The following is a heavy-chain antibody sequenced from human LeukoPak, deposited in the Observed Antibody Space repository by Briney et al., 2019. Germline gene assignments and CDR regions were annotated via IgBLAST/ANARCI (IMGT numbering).Heavy chain of an antibody. CDR1: GFTFSSYW. D-gene: IGHD3-22*01. Sequence: GGSLRPSCAASGFTFSSYWMSWARQAPGKGLEWVANIKQDGSEKYYVDSVKGRFTISRDNAKNSLYLQMNSLRAEDTAVYYCASYKWLFESVDYWGQGTLVTVSS. V-gene: IGHV3-7*01. CDR3: ASYKWLFESVDY. J-gene: IGHJ4*02. CDR2: IKQDGSEK.